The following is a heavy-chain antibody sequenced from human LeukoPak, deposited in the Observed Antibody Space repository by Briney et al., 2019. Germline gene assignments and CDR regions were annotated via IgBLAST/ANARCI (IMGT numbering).Heavy chain of an antibody. CDR1: GFTFSSYE. D-gene: IGHD2-21*02. CDR2: ISSSGSTI. CDR3: ARDRVTARTNDAFDI. Sequence: GGSLRLSCAASGFTFSSYEMNWVRQAPGKGLEWVSYISSSGSTIYYADSVKGRFTISRDNAKNSLYLQMNSLRAEDTAVYYCARDRVTARTNDAFDIWGQGTMVTVSS. V-gene: IGHV3-48*03. J-gene: IGHJ3*02.